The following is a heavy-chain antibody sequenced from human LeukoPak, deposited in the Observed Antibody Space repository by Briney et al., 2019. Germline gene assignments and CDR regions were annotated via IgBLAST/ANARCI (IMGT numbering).Heavy chain of an antibody. D-gene: IGHD3-22*01. V-gene: IGHV1-18*01. CDR2: ISAYNGNT. Sequence: GASVKVSCTASGYTFTSYGISWVRQAPGQGLEWMGWISAYNGNTNYAQKLQGRVTMTTDTSTSTAYMELRSLRSDDTAVYYCASGRTYYYDSSGYYFDYWGQGTLVTVSS. J-gene: IGHJ4*02. CDR3: ASGRTYYYDSSGYYFDY. CDR1: GYTFTSYG.